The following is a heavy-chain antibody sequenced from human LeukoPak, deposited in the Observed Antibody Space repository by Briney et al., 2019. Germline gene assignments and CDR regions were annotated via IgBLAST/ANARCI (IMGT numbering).Heavy chain of an antibody. CDR1: GGSFPSAAYY. J-gene: IGHJ3*01. CDR3: ARVMVVSAKGEEVLAPPDAFDV. D-gene: IGHD2-21*01. CDR2: LYYTGVL. V-gene: IGHV4-31*02. Sequence: SQTLSLTCTVSGGSFPSAAYYWTWIRQHPGKGLEWIAYLYYTGVLSYNPSLKSRVTISVDPSKNQFSLTMSSVTAADTAVYYCARVMVVSAKGEEVLAPPDAFDVWGQGTVVTVSA.